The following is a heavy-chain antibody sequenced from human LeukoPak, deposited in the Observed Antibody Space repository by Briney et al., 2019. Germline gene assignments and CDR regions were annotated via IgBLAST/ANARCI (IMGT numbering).Heavy chain of an antibody. Sequence: GGSLRLSCAASGFTFSDHYMDWVRQAPGKGLEWVGRTRNKANSYTTEYAESVKGRFTISRDDSKNSLYLQMNSLKTEDTAVYFCARVNRGSYHFDYWGQGTLVTVSS. CDR2: TRNKANSYTT. J-gene: IGHJ4*02. CDR3: ARVNRGSYHFDY. V-gene: IGHV3-72*01. CDR1: GFTFSDHY. D-gene: IGHD1-26*01.